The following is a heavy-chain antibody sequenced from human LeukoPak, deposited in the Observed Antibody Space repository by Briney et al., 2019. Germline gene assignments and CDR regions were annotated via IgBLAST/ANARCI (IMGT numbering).Heavy chain of an antibody. Sequence: PSETLSLTCTVSGGSISSYYWSWIRQPPGKGLEWIGYIYYSGSTNYNPSLESRVTMSVDTSRTHLYLNLSSVTAADTAMYYCARSGGRDGYNFGYWGPGTLVTVSS. J-gene: IGHJ4*02. CDR2: IYYSGST. D-gene: IGHD5-24*01. V-gene: IGHV4-59*08. CDR1: GGSISSYY. CDR3: ARSGGRDGYNFGY.